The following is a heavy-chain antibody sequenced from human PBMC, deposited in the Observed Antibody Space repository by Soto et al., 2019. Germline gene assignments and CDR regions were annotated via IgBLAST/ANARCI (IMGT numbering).Heavy chain of an antibody. J-gene: IGHJ5*02. Sequence: KTSETLSLTCAVYGGSFGGYYWSWIRQPPGKGLEWIGEINHSGSTNYNPSLKSRVTISVDTSKNQFSLKLSSVTAADTAVYYCASDPRYFDPNWFDPWGQGTLVTVSS. D-gene: IGHD3-9*01. V-gene: IGHV4-34*01. CDR1: GGSFGGYY. CDR3: ASDPRYFDPNWFDP. CDR2: INHSGST.